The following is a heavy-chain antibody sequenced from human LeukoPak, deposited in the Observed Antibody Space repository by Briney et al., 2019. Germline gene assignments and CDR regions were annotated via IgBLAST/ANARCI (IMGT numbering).Heavy chain of an antibody. CDR2: ISASGGIT. V-gene: IGHV3-23*01. D-gene: IGHD6-19*01. CDR1: GFTFSSYA. J-gene: IGHJ4*02. CDR3: ARVSSLAVAGFFDY. Sequence: GGSLRLSCAASGFTFSSYAMSWVRRAPGKGLEWVSAISASGGITYDADSVKGRFTISRDNSKNTLYLQMSSLRAEDTAVYYCARVSSLAVAGFFDYWGQGILVTVYS.